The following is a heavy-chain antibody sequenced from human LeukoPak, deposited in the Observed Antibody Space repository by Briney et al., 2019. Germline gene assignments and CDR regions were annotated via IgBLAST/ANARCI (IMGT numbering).Heavy chain of an antibody. Sequence: QPGRSLRLSCAASGFTFSSYGMHWVRQAPGKGLEWVAVISYDGSNKYYADSVKGRFTISRDNSKNTLYLQMNSLRAEDTAVYYCARVALNYYDSSGYPGDWGQGTLVTVSS. J-gene: IGHJ4*02. D-gene: IGHD3-22*01. V-gene: IGHV3-30*03. CDR3: ARVALNYYDSSGYPGD. CDR2: ISYDGSNK. CDR1: GFTFSSYG.